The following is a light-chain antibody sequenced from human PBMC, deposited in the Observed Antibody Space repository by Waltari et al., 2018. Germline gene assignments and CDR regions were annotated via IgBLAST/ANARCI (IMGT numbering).Light chain of an antibody. J-gene: IGKJ3*01. Sequence: DIQLTQSPSSLSASVGDRVIITCRASQDIRSHLAWYRQQPGKAPQLLVQLASTLQSGVPSRFSGSGSGTELTLTISNLQPEDFATYYCQQINTYPITFGPGTKVDV. CDR2: LAS. CDR1: QDIRSH. CDR3: QQINTYPIT. V-gene: IGKV1-9*01.